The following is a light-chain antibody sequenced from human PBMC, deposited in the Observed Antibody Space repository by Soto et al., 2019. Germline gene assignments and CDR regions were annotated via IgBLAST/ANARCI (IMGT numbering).Light chain of an antibody. CDR2: DAS. CDR1: QSVRSN. CDR3: QQYSDWPLT. V-gene: IGKV3-15*01. J-gene: IGKJ3*01. Sequence: EIVMTQSPATLSVSPGERATLSCRTSQSVRSNYLAWYQQKPGQAPRLLIYDASTRATGIPARFSGSGSGTEFTLTISSLQSEDLAVYFCQQYSDWPLTVVPGTKVDI.